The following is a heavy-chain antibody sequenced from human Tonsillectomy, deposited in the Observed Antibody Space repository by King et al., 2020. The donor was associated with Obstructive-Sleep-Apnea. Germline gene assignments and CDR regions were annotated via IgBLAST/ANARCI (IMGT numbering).Heavy chain of an antibody. Sequence: QLKESGPGLVKPSQTLSLTCTVSGGSISSGDYYWSWIRQPPGKGLEWIGYIYYSGSTYYNPSLKSRVTISVDTSKNQFSLKLSSVTAADTAVYYCARVPLRYGDVRMFDPWGQGTLVTVSS. V-gene: IGHV4-30-4*01. D-gene: IGHD4-17*01. CDR2: IYYSGST. CDR3: ARVPLRYGDVRMFDP. J-gene: IGHJ5*02. CDR1: GGSISSGDYY.